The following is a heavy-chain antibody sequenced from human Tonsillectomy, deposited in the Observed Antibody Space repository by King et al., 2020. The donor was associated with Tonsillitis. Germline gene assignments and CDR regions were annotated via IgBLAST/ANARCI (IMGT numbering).Heavy chain of an antibody. J-gene: IGHJ4*02. CDR3: ARDIEDYGDYVGYFDY. D-gene: IGHD4-17*01. CDR2: ISYDGSDK. CDR1: GFTFSFYA. V-gene: IGHV3-30-3*01. Sequence: VQLVESGGGVVQPGRSLRLSCAASGFTFSFYAMHWVRQAPGKGLEWVAVISYDGSDKYYADSVKGRFTISRDNSKNTLYLQMNSLRAEDTAIYYCARDIEDYGDYVGYFDYWGQGTLVTVSS.